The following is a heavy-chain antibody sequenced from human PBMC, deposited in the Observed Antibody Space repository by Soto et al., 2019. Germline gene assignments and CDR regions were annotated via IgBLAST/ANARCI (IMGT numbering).Heavy chain of an antibody. J-gene: IGHJ4*02. CDR3: ARDADGGSYRILH. V-gene: IGHV3-66*01. Sequence: EVQLVESGGGLVQPGGSLRLSCAASGFTVSSNYMSWVRQAPGKGLEWVSVIYSGGSTYYADSVKGRFTITKDKSTDKLHLQMNSVRAEDTAVYYCARDADGGSYRILHWGQGTLVTVSS. CDR1: GFTVSSNY. CDR2: IYSGGST. D-gene: IGHD1-26*01.